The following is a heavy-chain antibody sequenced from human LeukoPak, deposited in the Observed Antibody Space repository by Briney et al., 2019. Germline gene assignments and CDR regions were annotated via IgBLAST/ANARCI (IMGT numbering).Heavy chain of an antibody. CDR3: ARDFSLQLFDY. V-gene: IGHV3-33*01. Sequence: GGSLRLSCAVSGFTFSSYGFHWVRQGPGKGLEWVAVIWSDGSYKYYADSVKGRFTISRDDSKNTLYLQMNSLRAEDTAVYYCARDFSLQLFDYWGQGTLVTVFS. CDR2: IWSDGSYK. D-gene: IGHD5-24*01. CDR1: GFTFSSYG. J-gene: IGHJ4*02.